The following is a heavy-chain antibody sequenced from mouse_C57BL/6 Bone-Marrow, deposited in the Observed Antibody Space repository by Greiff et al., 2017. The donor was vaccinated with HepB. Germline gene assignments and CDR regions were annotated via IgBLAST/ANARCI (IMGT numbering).Heavy chain of an antibody. CDR1: GFSFNTYA. V-gene: IGHV10-1*01. J-gene: IGHJ1*03. CDR2: IRSKSNNYAT. Sequence: EADGGLVQPKGSLKLSCAASGFSFNTYAMNWVRQAPGKGLEWVARIRSKSNNYATYYADSVKDRFTISRDDSESMLYLQMNNLKTEDTAMYYCVRHGTTGWYFDVWGTGTTVTVSS. CDR3: VRHGTTGWYFDV. D-gene: IGHD2-12*01.